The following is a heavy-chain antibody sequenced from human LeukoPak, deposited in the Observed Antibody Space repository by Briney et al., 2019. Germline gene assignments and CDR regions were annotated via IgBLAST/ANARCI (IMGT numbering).Heavy chain of an antibody. CDR3: ARLTGYTYGMDV. CDR1: GFTVSTNY. CDR2: IYSGGST. D-gene: IGHD5-24*01. V-gene: IGHV3-66*04. J-gene: IGHJ6*02. Sequence: GGSLRLSCAASGFTVSTNYMSWVRQAPGKGLEWVSVIYSGGSTYYADSVKGRFTISRDNSKSTLYLQMNSLRAEDTAVYYCARLTGYTYGMDVWGQGTTVTVSS.